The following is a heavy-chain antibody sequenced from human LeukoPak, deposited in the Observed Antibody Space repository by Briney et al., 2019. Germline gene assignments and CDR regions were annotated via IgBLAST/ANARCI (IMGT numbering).Heavy chain of an antibody. CDR3: ARHSQWLLVDY. V-gene: IGHV4-34*01. CDR1: GGSFSGYY. D-gene: IGHD3-22*01. CDR2: INHSGST. Sequence: SETLSLTCAVYGGSFSGYYWSWIRQPPGKGLEWIGEINHSGSTNYNPSLKSRVTISVDTSKNQFSLKLSSVTAADTAVYYCARHSQWLLVDYWGQGTLVTVSS. J-gene: IGHJ4*02.